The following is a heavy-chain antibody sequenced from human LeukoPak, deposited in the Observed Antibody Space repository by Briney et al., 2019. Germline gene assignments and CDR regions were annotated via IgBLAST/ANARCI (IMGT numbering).Heavy chain of an antibody. CDR3: AIMTVAGLDY. J-gene: IGHJ4*02. D-gene: IGHD6-19*01. V-gene: IGHV4-30-4*01. CDR2: IYYSGGT. Sequence: SWIRQPPGKGLEWIGYIYYSGGTNYNPSLKSRITISVDTSKNQFSLKLSSVIAADTAVYYCAIMTVAGLDYWGQGTLVTVSS.